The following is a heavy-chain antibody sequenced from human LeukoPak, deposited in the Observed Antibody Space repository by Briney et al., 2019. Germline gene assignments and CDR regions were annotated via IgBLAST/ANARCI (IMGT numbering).Heavy chain of an antibody. V-gene: IGHV4-39*01. Sequence: PSETLSLTCTVSGGSISSSSYYWGWIRQPPGKGLEWIGSIYCSVSTYYNPSLKSRVTISVDTSKNQFSLKLSSVTAADTAVYYCAGMVRGVIGYWGQGTLVTVSS. CDR2: IYCSVST. D-gene: IGHD3-10*01. CDR3: AGMVRGVIGY. J-gene: IGHJ4*02. CDR1: GGSISSSSYY.